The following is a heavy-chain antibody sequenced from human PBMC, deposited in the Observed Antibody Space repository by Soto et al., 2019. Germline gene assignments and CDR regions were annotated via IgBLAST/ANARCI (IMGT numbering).Heavy chain of an antibody. D-gene: IGHD3-9*01. J-gene: IGHJ4*02. CDR1: GYTFTSSA. CDR3: ARVLVDYDILTGYYPLEGFDY. V-gene: IGHV1-3*01. CDR2: INAGNGNT. Sequence: ASVKVSCKASGYTFTSSAMHWVRQAPGQRLEWMGWINAGNGNTKYSQKFQGRVTITSDTSASTACMELSSLRSEDTAVYYCARVLVDYDILTGYYPLEGFDYWRQGTLVIDSS.